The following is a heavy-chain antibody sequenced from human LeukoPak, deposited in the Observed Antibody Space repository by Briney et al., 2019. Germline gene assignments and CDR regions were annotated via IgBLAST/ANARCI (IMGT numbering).Heavy chain of an antibody. Sequence: GGSLRLTCAASGFIFSSYGMHWVREAPGKGLEWVAVISFDGSKTYYADSVKGRFTISRDNSKNTLYLQMNSLRAEDTAVYYCAKDSWNYYYDSSLKYYFDYWGQGTLVSVSS. J-gene: IGHJ4*02. D-gene: IGHD3-22*01. V-gene: IGHV3-30*18. CDR1: GFIFSSYG. CDR2: ISFDGSKT. CDR3: AKDSWNYYYDSSLKYYFDY.